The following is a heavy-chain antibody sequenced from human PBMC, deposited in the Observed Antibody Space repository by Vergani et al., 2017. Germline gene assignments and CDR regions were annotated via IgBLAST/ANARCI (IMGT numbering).Heavy chain of an antibody. CDR1: GFSFRNAW. CDR2: IKSTFDRGTT. V-gene: IGHV3-15*07. Sequence: EVQLVESGGGIVKPGGSLRLSCVASGFSFRNAWMNWVRRTPGKGLEWVGRIKSTFDRGTTDYAAAVTGRFTISRDDSKNALFLQLNGLKTEDIGVYYCTTDPRYCGDGSCDWLKDHHYSGMDVWGQGTTVTVSS. CDR3: TTDPRYCGDGSCDWLKDHHYSGMDV. D-gene: IGHD2-21*01. J-gene: IGHJ6*02.